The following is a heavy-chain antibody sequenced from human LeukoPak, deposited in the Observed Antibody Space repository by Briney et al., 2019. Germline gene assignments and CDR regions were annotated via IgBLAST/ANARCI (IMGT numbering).Heavy chain of an antibody. Sequence: SETLSLTCAVSGGSFSGYYWSWVRQPPGKGLEWIGKINHSGSTNYNPSLKSRVTISVDTSKNQFSLKLSSVTAADTAVYYCASHSHDYGDYGLDYYYYGMDVWGQGTTVTVSS. CDR3: ASHSHDYGDYGLDYYYYGMDV. D-gene: IGHD4-17*01. CDR2: INHSGST. V-gene: IGHV4-34*01. J-gene: IGHJ6*02. CDR1: GGSFSGYY.